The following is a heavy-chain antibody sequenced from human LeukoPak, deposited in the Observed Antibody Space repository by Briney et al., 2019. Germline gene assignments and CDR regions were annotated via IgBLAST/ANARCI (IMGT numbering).Heavy chain of an antibody. CDR3: ARVVSNGRVDY. CDR2: ISGSGGST. Sequence: GGTLRLSCAASGFTFSSYGMSWVRQAPGKGLEWVSAISGSGGSTYYADSVKGRFTISRDNSKNTLYLQMNSLRAEDTAVYYCARVVSNGRVDYWGQGTLVTVSS. D-gene: IGHD2-8*01. J-gene: IGHJ4*02. V-gene: IGHV3-23*01. CDR1: GFTFSSYG.